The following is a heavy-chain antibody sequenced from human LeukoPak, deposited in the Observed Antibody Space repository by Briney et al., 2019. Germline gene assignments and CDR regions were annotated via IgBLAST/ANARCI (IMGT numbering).Heavy chain of an antibody. CDR1: GYIFSDYY. J-gene: IGHJ6*02. V-gene: IGHV1-2*02. D-gene: IGHD1/OR15-1a*01. Sequence: ASVKVSCKASGYIFSDYYMHWVRQAPGQGLEWMGWINPNSGGTNYAQKFQGRVTMTRDMSISTAYMELSRLKSDDTAVYYYARNKRGGYYYYIMDVWGQGTTVTVSS. CDR2: INPNSGGT. CDR3: ARNKRGGYYYYIMDV.